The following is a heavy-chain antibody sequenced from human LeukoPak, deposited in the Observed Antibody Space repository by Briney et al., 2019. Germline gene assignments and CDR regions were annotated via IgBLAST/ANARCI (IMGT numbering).Heavy chain of an antibody. V-gene: IGHV3-74*01. CDR2: INSDGSST. D-gene: IGHD2-15*01. CDR1: GFTYSSYW. CDR3: AREVVVAATPLDY. J-gene: IGHJ4*02. Sequence: GGSLRLSCAASGFTYSSYWMHWVRQAPGKGLVWVSRINSDGSSTSYADSVKGRFTISRDNAKNTLYLQMNSLRAEDTAVYYCAREVVVAATPLDYWGQGTLVTVSS.